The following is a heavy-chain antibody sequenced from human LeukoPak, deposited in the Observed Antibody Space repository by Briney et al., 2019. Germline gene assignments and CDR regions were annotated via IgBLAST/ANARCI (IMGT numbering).Heavy chain of an antibody. D-gene: IGHD3-3*01. CDR2: ISGSGGST. J-gene: IGHJ4*02. CDR3: ARSEWLPRD. Sequence: GGSLRLSCAASGFTFSSYTMSWVRQAPGKGLEWVSVISGSGGSTYYADSVKGRFTISRDNSKNTLYLQMNSLRAEDTAVYYCARSEWLPRDWGQGTLVTVSA. CDR1: GFTFSSYT. V-gene: IGHV3-23*01.